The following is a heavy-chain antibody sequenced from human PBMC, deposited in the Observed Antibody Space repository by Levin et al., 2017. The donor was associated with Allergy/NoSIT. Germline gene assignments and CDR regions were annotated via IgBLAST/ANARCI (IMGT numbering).Heavy chain of an antibody. V-gene: IGHV3-9*01. Sequence: GGSLRLSCAASGFTFDDYAMHWVRQAPGKGLEWISSISWNSHKIDYADSVKGRFTISRDSAKNSLFLQMNSLRAEDTALYYCAKGAAAAGDLFDYWGQGTLVTVSS. J-gene: IGHJ4*02. CDR1: GFTFDDYA. CDR2: ISWNSHKI. D-gene: IGHD6-13*01. CDR3: AKGAAAAGDLFDY.